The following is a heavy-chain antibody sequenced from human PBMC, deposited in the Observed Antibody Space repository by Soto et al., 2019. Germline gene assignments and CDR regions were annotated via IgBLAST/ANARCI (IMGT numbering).Heavy chain of an antibody. CDR1: GFTFSSYA. Sequence: GSLRLSCAASGFTFSSYAMHWVRQAPGKGLEYVSASSSNGGSTYYANSVKGRFTISRDNAKNSLYLQMNSLSAEDTAVYYCARDIHGMDVWGQGTTVTVSS. CDR3: ARDIHGMDV. J-gene: IGHJ6*02. CDR2: SSSNGGST. V-gene: IGHV3-64*01.